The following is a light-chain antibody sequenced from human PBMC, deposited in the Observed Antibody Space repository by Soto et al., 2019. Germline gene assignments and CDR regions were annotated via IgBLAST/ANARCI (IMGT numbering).Light chain of an antibody. J-gene: IGLJ2*01. Sequence: QSALTQPASVSGSPGQSITISCTGTSSDVGAYNYVSWYQQRPGKAPELMIYDVSNRPSGVSYRFSGSKSGNTASLTISGLQAEDEADYYCDSYTTSSTLIFGGGTKLTVL. CDR1: SSDVGAYNY. CDR3: DSYTTSSTLI. CDR2: DVS. V-gene: IGLV2-14*01.